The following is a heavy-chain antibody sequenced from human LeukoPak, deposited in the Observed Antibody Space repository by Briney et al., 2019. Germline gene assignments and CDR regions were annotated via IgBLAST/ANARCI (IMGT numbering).Heavy chain of an antibody. CDR2: IIPIFGTA. V-gene: IGHV1-69*05. CDR1: GGTFSSYA. CDR3: AREIRRDGYNFSPTGY. D-gene: IGHD5-24*01. Sequence: SVKVSCKASGGTFSSYAISWVRQAPGQGLEWMGRIIPIFGTANYAQKFQGRVTITTDESTSTAYMELSSLRSEDTAVYYCAREIRRDGYNFSPTGYWGQGTLVIVSS. J-gene: IGHJ4*02.